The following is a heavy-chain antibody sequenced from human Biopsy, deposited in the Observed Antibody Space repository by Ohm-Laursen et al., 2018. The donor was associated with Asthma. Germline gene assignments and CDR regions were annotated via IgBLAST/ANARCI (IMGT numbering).Heavy chain of an antibody. CDR2: ISYDGFNK. D-gene: IGHD1-26*01. Sequence: SLRLSCAASGFTFSTYGMHWVRQAPGKGLEWVAVISYDGFNKDHGDSVKGRFTISRDNSKNTLYLQMNSLRAEDSAVYYCARDFGCGSYFVGTTFDYWGQGALVTVSS. CDR1: GFTFSTYG. V-gene: IGHV3-30*03. CDR3: ARDFGCGSYFVGTTFDY. J-gene: IGHJ4*02.